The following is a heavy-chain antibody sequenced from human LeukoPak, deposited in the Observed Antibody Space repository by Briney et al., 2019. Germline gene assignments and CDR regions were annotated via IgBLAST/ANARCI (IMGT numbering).Heavy chain of an antibody. CDR2: ISWNSGSI. CDR3: AKGMGRAYYDFWSGNY. CDR1: GFTFDDYA. Sequence: GGSLRLSCAASGFTFDDYAMHWVRQAPGKGLEWVSGISWNSGSIGYADSVKGRFTISRDNAKNSLYLQMNSLRAEDTALCYCAKGMGRAYYDFWSGNYWGQGTLVTVSS. V-gene: IGHV3-9*01. J-gene: IGHJ4*02. D-gene: IGHD3-3*01.